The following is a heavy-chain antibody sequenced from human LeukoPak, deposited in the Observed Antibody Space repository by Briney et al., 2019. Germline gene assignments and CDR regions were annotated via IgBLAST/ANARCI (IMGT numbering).Heavy chain of an antibody. D-gene: IGHD3-22*01. V-gene: IGHV3-30*04. CDR2: ISYDGSNK. CDR3: ARDGRRYYDSSGYLSY. CDR1: GFTFSSYA. Sequence: GGSLRLSCAASGFTFSSYAMHWVRQAPGKGLEWVAVISYDGSNKYYADSVKGRFTISRDNSKNTLYLQMNSLRAEDTAVYYCARDGRRYYDSSGYLSYWGQGTLVTVSS. J-gene: IGHJ4*02.